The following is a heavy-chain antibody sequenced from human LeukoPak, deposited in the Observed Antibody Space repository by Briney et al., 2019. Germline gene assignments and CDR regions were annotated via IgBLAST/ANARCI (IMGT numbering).Heavy chain of an antibody. CDR2: INQSGHT. D-gene: IGHD1-1*01. Sequence: LETLSLTCAVYGGSFSDYDWSWIRQPPGKGLEWIGEINQSGHTNCDPSLKSRISMSIDTSRSQFSLNLRSVTAADTAVYFCPRYVPVKTGPTKSSFDYWGQGTLVTVSS. J-gene: IGHJ4*02. CDR3: PRYVPVKTGPTKSSFDY. CDR1: GGSFSDYD. V-gene: IGHV4-34*10.